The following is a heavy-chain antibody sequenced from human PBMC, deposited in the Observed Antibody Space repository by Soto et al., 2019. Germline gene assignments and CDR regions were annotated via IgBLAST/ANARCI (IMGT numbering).Heavy chain of an antibody. V-gene: IGHV1-69*13. J-gene: IGHJ5*02. D-gene: IGHD2-2*01. CDR1: GATFSSYA. Sequence: GASVKVSCKASGATFSSYAISWVRQAPGQGLEWMGGIIPIFGTANYAQKFQGRVTITADESTSTAYMELSSLRSEDTAVYYCARGGSRYQLLNTWFDPWGQGTLVTVSS. CDR3: ARGGSRYQLLNTWFDP. CDR2: IIPIFGTA.